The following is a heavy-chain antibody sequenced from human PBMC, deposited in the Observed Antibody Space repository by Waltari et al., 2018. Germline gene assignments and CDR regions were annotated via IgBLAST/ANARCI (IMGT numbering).Heavy chain of an antibody. Sequence: QVQLQESGPGLVKPSQTLSLTCTVSGGSISSGSYYWSWIRQPAGKGLEWIGRIYTSGSTNYNPSLKRRVTISVDTSKNQFSLKLSSVTAADTAVYYCARSVRYSSNVWGSGSAEYFQHWGQGTLVTVSS. D-gene: IGHD6-19*01. J-gene: IGHJ1*01. CDR1: GGSISSGSYY. V-gene: IGHV4-61*02. CDR3: ARSVRYSSNVWGSGSAEYFQH. CDR2: IYTSGST.